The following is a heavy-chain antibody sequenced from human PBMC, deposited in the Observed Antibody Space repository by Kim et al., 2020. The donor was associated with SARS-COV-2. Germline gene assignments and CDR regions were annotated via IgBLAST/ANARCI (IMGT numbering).Heavy chain of an antibody. Sequence: ASVKVSCKASGYTFTSYAMNWVRQAPGQGLEWMGWINTNTGNPTYAQGFTGRFVFSLDTSVSTAYLQISSLKAEDTAVYYCARDIGVGAADAFDIWGQGTMVTVSS. V-gene: IGHV7-4-1*02. CDR3: ARDIGVGAADAFDI. D-gene: IGHD6-25*01. CDR2: INTNTGNP. J-gene: IGHJ3*02. CDR1: GYTFTSYA.